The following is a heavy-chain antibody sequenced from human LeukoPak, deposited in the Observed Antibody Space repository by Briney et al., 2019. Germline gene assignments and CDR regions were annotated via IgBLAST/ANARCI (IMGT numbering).Heavy chain of an antibody. J-gene: IGHJ4*03. Sequence: GGSLRLSCAASGFTVSSNYLSWVRQAPGRGLEWIAGVYSDGSTYYADSVKGSFTISRDKSKNTLYLQMNSLRDEDTAVYFCARSAGYPRSVNGYFDYWGQGTLVTVSS. CDR3: ARSAGYPRSVNGYFDY. V-gene: IGHV3-66*01. D-gene: IGHD2-15*01. CDR2: VYSDGST. CDR1: GFTVSSNY.